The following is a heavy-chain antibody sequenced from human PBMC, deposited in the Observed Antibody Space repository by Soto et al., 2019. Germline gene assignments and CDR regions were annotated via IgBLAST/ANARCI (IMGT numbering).Heavy chain of an antibody. V-gene: IGHV4-59*08. CDR3: ARSDSSGWYTIFDY. CDR1: GGSISSYY. D-gene: IGHD6-19*01. CDR2: IYYSGST. Sequence: PSETLSLTCTVSGGSISSYYWSWIRQPPGKGLEWIGYIYYSGSTNYNPSLKSRVTISVDTSKNQFSLKLSSVTAADTAVYYCARSDSSGWYTIFDYWGQGTLVTVSS. J-gene: IGHJ4*02.